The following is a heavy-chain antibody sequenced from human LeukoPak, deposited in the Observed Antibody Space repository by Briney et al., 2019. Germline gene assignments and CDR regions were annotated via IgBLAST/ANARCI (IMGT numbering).Heavy chain of an antibody. Sequence: GRSLRLSCAASGFTFSSYGMHWVRQAPGKGLEWVAVIWYGGSNKYYADSVKGRFTISRDNSKNTLYLQMNSLRAEDTAVYYCAAQGYCSSTSCYRGNYWGQGTLVTVSS. CDR3: AAQGYCSSTSCYRGNY. CDR1: GFTFSSYG. CDR2: IWYGGSNK. V-gene: IGHV3-33*01. D-gene: IGHD2-2*02. J-gene: IGHJ4*02.